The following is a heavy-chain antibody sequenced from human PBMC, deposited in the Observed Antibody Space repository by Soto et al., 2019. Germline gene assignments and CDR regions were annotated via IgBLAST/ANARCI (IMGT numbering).Heavy chain of an antibody. CDR1: VGSISSYY. J-gene: IGHJ5*02. CDR2: IYYSGST. V-gene: IGHV4-59*13. D-gene: IGHD2-21*02. Sequence: PSETLSLTCTVSVGSISSYYWSWIRQRPGKGLECIWYIYYSGSTNYNPSLKSRVTISVYTSKNKFSLKLSSVTAADTAVYYCARGSVTALGNLFAAWGQGTFVTVSS. CDR3: ARGSVTALGNLFAA.